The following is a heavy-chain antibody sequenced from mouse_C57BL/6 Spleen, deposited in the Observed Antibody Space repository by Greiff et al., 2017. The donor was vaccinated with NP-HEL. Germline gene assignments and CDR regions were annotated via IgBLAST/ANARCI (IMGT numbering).Heavy chain of an antibody. V-gene: IGHV1-76*01. J-gene: IGHJ1*03. Sequence: QVQLQQSGAELVRPGASVKLSCKASGYTFTDYYINWVKQRPGQGLEWIARIYPGSGNTYYNEKFKGKATLTAEKSSSTAYMQLSSLTSEDSAVYFSAREVNWYFDVWGTGTTVTVSS. CDR2: IYPGSGNT. D-gene: IGHD2-2*01. CDR1: GYTFTDYY. CDR3: AREVNWYFDV.